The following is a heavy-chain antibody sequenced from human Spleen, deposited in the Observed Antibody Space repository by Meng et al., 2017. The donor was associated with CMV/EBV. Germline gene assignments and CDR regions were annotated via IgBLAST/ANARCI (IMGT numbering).Heavy chain of an antibody. V-gene: IGHV4-34*01. CDR2: INHSGST. J-gene: IGHJ5*02. CDR1: GGSFSGYY. D-gene: IGHD6-6*01. Sequence: LPCAVYGGSFSGYYWSWIRQPPGKGLEWIGEINHSGSTNYNPSLKSRVTISVDTSKNQFSLKLSSVTAADTAVYYCARRAAHNWFDPWGQGTLVTVSS. CDR3: ARRAAHNWFDP.